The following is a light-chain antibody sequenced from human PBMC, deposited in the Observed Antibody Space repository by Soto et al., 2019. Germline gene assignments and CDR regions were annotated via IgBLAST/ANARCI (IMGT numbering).Light chain of an antibody. Sequence: QSVLTQPPSVSGAPGQRVTISCTGSGSNIGAGYDVHWYQQLPGTAPKLLIFATINRPSGVPDRFSGSKSGTSASLAITGLRAEDEADYYCQSYDSSPSGYVFGTGTKVTVL. CDR2: ATI. CDR1: GSNIGAGYD. CDR3: QSYDSSPSGYV. J-gene: IGLJ1*01. V-gene: IGLV1-40*01.